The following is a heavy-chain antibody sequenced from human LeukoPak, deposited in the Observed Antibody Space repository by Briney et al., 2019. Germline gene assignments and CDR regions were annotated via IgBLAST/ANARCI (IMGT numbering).Heavy chain of an antibody. D-gene: IGHD1-26*01. Sequence: PGGSLRLSCAASGFTFSHYAMHWVRQAPGKGLEWVAAISYDGSNNYYADSVKGRFTISRDNSRNTLYLQMNSLRAEDTAVYYCARGGSLVDPFDYWGQGTLVTVSS. V-gene: IGHV3-30*01. J-gene: IGHJ4*02. CDR1: GFTFSHYA. CDR2: ISYDGSNN. CDR3: ARGGSLVDPFDY.